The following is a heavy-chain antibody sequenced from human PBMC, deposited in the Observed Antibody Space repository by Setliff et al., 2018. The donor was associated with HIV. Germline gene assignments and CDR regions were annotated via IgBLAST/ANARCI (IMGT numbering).Heavy chain of an antibody. CDR3: ARHEFGSGSYAVY. D-gene: IGHD3-10*01. CDR2: IYPSDSDT. V-gene: IGHV5-51*01. Sequence: GESLKISCKGSGYTFTNYWIGWARQMPGKGLEWMGIIYPSDSDTRYSPSFQGQVTISVDKPITTAYLQWNSLRASDSAMYYCARHEFGSGSYAVYWGQGTLVTVSS. J-gene: IGHJ4*02. CDR1: GYTFTNYW.